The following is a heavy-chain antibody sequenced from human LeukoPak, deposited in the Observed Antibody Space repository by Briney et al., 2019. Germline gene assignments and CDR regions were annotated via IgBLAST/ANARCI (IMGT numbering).Heavy chain of an antibody. J-gene: IGHJ4*02. V-gene: IGHV3-30-3*01. Sequence: GGSLRLSCAASGFTFSSYAMHWVRQAPGKGLEWVAVISYDGGNKYYADSVKGRFTISRDNSKNTLYLQMNSLRAEDTAVYYCARDVDSSGYYTWYFDYWGQGTLVTVSS. CDR1: GFTFSSYA. D-gene: IGHD3-22*01. CDR2: ISYDGGNK. CDR3: ARDVDSSGYYTWYFDY.